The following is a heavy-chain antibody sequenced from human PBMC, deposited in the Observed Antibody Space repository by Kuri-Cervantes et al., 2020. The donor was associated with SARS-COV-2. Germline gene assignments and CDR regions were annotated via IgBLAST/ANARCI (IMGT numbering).Heavy chain of an antibody. J-gene: IGHJ4*02. CDR2: IRSKAYGGTT. CDR1: GFTFGDYA. Sequence: GGSLRLSCTASGFTFGDYAMSWVRQAPGKGLEWVGFIRSKAYGGTTEYAASVKGRFTISRDDSKSIAYLQINSLKTEDTAVYYCTRVLTVTTLLVDYWGQGTLVTVSS. CDR3: TRVLTVTTLLVDY. D-gene: IGHD4-17*01. V-gene: IGHV3-49*04.